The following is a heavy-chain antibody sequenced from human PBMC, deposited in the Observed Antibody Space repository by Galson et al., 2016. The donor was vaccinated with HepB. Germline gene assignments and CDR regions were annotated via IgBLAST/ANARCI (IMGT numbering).Heavy chain of an antibody. CDR3: AKDPRLSTRATSDYFDY. Sequence: SLRLSCAASGFTFNTYAMSWVRQAPGKGLEWVSTISGNSGSMYYADSVKGRFSISRDNSKNTLYLQRDTLRAEDTAGYYCAKDPRLSTRATSDYFDYWGQGTLVTVSS. V-gene: IGHV3-23*01. J-gene: IGHJ4*02. CDR2: ISGNSGSM. D-gene: IGHD1-26*01. CDR1: GFTFNTYA.